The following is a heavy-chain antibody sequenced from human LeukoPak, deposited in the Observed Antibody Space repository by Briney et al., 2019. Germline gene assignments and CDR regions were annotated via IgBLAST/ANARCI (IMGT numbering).Heavy chain of an antibody. CDR3: ARGYAQWELRVDYYGMDV. J-gene: IGHJ6*02. D-gene: IGHD1-26*01. V-gene: IGHV1-18*01. Sequence: ASVKVSCKASGYTFTSYGISWVRQAPGQGLEWMGWISAYNGNTNYAQKLQGRVTMTTDTSTSTAYMELRSLRSDDTAVYYCARGYAQWELRVDYYGMDVWGQGTTVTVSS. CDR1: GYTFTSYG. CDR2: ISAYNGNT.